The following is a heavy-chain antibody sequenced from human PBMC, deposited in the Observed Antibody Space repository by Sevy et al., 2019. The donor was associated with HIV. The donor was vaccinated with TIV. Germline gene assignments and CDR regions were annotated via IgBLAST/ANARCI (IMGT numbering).Heavy chain of an antibody. CDR2: IYTSGTT. V-gene: IGHV4-61*02. CDR1: GGSFGSSSYY. Sequence: SGTLSLTCTVSGGSFGSSSYYWNWIRQPAGKGLEWIGRIYTSGTTNYNPSLKSRVTMSVDTSKNQFSLKLSSVTAADTAVYYCAGRIAVAAFDYWGQRNLVTVSS. D-gene: IGHD6-19*01. J-gene: IGHJ4*02. CDR3: AGRIAVAAFDY.